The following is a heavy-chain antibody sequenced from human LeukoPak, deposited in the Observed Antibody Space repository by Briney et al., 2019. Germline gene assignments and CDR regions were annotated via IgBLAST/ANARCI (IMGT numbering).Heavy chain of an antibody. CDR1: GGSFSGYY. CDR2: INHSGST. V-gene: IGHV4-34*01. Sequence: SETLSLTCAVYGGSFSGYYWSWIRQPPGKGLEWIGEINHSGSTNYNPSLKSRVTISVDTSKNQFSLKLSSVTAADTAVYYCARDRSIAAADVIVWGQGTLVTVSS. D-gene: IGHD6-13*01. J-gene: IGHJ4*02. CDR3: ARDRSIAAADVIV.